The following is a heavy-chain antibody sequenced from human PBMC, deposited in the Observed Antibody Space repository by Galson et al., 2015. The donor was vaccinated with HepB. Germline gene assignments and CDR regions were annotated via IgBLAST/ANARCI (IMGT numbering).Heavy chain of an antibody. CDR2: ISAGAHST. V-gene: IGHV3-23*01. D-gene: IGHD3-16*01. J-gene: IGHJ4*02. CDR3: AKGRQLWPLLDY. Sequence: SLRLSCAASGFTFSSHTMTWVRQAPGKGLEWVSAISAGAHSTYYTDSVKGRFTISRDNSKKTLYLQMNGLRVEDTALYYCAKGRQLWPLLDYWGQGTLVTVSS. CDR1: GFTFSSHT.